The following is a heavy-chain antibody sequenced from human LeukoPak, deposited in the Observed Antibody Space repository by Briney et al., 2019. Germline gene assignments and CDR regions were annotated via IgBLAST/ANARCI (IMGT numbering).Heavy chain of an antibody. CDR2: IYYSGST. J-gene: IGHJ2*01. D-gene: IGHD5-24*01. CDR1: GGSISSYY. CDR3: ARDFGGSDGYTGYWYFDL. Sequence: SETLPLTCTVSGGSISSYYWSWIRQPPGKGLEWIGYIYYSGSTTYNPSLKSRVTISVDTSKNQFSLKLSSVTAADTAVYYCARDFGGSDGYTGYWYFDLWGRGTLVTVSS. V-gene: IGHV4-59*01.